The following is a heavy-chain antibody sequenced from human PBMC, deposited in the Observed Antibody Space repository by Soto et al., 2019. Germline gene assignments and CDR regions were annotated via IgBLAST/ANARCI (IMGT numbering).Heavy chain of an antibody. D-gene: IGHD3-3*01. J-gene: IGHJ6*02. CDR1: GFTFTTSA. CDR3: AKGPTIFGVVLTYDYYYGVEV. Sequence: GESLRLSCAASGFTFTTSAMSWVRQAPGKGLEWVSAISGSGFTTYYADSVKGRFTISRDKSKNTLFLQMNTLRGEDTALYSCAKGPTIFGVVLTYDYYYGVEVWGQGTTVTVSS. CDR2: ISGSGFTT. V-gene: IGHV3-23*01.